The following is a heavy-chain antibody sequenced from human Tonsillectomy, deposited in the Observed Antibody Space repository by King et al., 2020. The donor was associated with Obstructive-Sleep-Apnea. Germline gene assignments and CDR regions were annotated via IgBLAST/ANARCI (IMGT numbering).Heavy chain of an antibody. CDR1: GGSISSSSYY. Sequence: LQLQESGPGLVKPSETLSLTCTVSGGSISSSSYYWGWIRQPPGKGLEWIGSIYYSGSTYYNPSLKSRVTISVDTSKNQFSLRLSAGTAADTAGYYCATIAARPYGLDVWGQGTTVTVSS. CDR3: ATIAARPYGLDV. D-gene: IGHD6-6*01. V-gene: IGHV4-39*07. J-gene: IGHJ6*02. CDR2: IYYSGST.